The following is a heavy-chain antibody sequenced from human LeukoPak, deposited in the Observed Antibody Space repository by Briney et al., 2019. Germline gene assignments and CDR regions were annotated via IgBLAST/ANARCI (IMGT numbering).Heavy chain of an antibody. CDR1: GFTFSSYA. D-gene: IGHD6-19*01. J-gene: IGHJ4*02. V-gene: IGHV3-23*01. CDR2: ISGGGGST. CDR3: AKDSGIAVAGIFDY. Sequence: PGGSLRLSCAASGFTFSSYAMSWVRQAPGKGLEWVSAISGGGGSTYYADSVKGRFTISRDNSKNTLYLQMNSLRAEDTAVYYCAKDSGIAVAGIFDYWGQGTLVTVSS.